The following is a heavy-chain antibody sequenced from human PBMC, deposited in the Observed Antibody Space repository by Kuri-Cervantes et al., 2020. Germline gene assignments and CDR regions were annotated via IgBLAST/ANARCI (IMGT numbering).Heavy chain of an antibody. CDR3: AREPVAVAGGYFDL. D-gene: IGHD6-19*01. J-gene: IGHJ2*01. V-gene: IGHV3-30*03. CDR2: ISYDGSNK. CDR1: GFTFSSYS. Sequence: GGSLRLSCAASGFTFSSYSMNWVRQAPGKGLEWVAVISYDGSNKYYADSVKGRFTISRDNSKNTLYLQMNSLRAEDTAVYYCAREPVAVAGGYFDLWGRGTLVTVSS.